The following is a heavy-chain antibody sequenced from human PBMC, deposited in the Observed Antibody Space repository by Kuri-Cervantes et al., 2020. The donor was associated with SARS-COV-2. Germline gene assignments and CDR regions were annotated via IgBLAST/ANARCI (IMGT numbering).Heavy chain of an antibody. CDR3: ARTRNGVPAAPYYYYYYMDV. CDR1: GFSLSTSGMC. J-gene: IGHJ6*03. CDR2: IDWDDDK. Sequence: SGPTLVKPTQTLTLTCTFSGFSLSTSGMCVSWIRQPPGKALEWLARIDWDDDKYYSTSLKTRLTISKDTSKNQVVLTMTNMDPVDTATYYCARTRNGVPAAPYYYYYYMDVWGKGTTVTVSS. V-gene: IGHV2-70*11. D-gene: IGHD2-2*01.